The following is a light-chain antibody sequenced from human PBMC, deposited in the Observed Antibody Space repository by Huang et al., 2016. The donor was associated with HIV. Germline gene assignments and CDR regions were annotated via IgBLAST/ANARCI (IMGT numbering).Light chain of an antibody. J-gene: IGKJ1*01. CDR3: QQTYTGVT. CDR2: AAS. Sequence: IQMTKSPSSLSASVGDRVTITCRASQSINTYLNWCQHKPGKSPKVLVSAASTLQSGVPSRFSGGGSVTHFTLTITSLQPEDFATYYCQQTYTGVTFGQGTKVEIK. CDR1: QSINTY. V-gene: IGKV1-39*01.